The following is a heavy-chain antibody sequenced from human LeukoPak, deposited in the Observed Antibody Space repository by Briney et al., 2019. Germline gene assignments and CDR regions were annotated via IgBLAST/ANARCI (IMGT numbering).Heavy chain of an antibody. D-gene: IGHD1-26*01. Sequence: SVKVSCKASGYTFTGYYMHRVRQAPGQGLEWMGWINPNSGGTNYAQTFQGRVTMTRDTSISTAYMELSRLRSDDTAVYYCARLRGGSYFYTTWGQGTLVTVSS. CDR2: INPNSGGT. CDR3: ARLRGGSYFYTT. CDR1: GYTFTGYY. J-gene: IGHJ5*02. V-gene: IGHV1-2*02.